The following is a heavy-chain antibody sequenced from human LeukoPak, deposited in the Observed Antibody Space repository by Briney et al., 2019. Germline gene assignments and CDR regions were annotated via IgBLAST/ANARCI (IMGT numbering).Heavy chain of an antibody. CDR3: ARAGDCSSTSCYVSAFDI. CDR1: GFTFSSYW. V-gene: IGHV3-7*01. Sequence: GGSLRLSCAASGFTFSSYWMSWVRQAPGKGLEWVANIKQDGSEKYYVDSVKGRFTISRDNAKNSLYLQMNSLRAEDTAVYYCARAGDCSSTSCYVSAFDIWGQGTMVTVSS. J-gene: IGHJ3*02. CDR2: IKQDGSEK. D-gene: IGHD2-2*01.